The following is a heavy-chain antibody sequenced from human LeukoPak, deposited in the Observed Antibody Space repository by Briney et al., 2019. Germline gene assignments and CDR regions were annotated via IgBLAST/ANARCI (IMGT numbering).Heavy chain of an antibody. D-gene: IGHD2-15*01. Sequence: GGSLRLSCAASGFTFSSYWMHWVRQAPGKGLVWVSHVNSDGSGTSYADSVKGRFTISRDNAKNTLYLQMNSLRAEDTAVYYCAKDLFEDKQAFDIWGQGTMVTVSS. V-gene: IGHV3-74*01. CDR3: AKDLFEDKQAFDI. CDR2: VNSDGSGT. CDR1: GFTFSSYW. J-gene: IGHJ3*02.